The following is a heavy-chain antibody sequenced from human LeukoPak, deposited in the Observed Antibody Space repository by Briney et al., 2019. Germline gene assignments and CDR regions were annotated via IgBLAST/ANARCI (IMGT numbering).Heavy chain of an antibody. D-gene: IGHD3-10*01. V-gene: IGHV3-20*04. J-gene: IGHJ6*03. CDR2: INWNGGST. CDR3: ARDGLLWFGELFSKYMDV. Sequence: GGSLRLSCAASGFTFSSYWMSWVRQAPGKGLEWVSGINWNGGSTGYADSVKGRFTISRDNAKNSLYLQMNSLRAEDTALYYCARDGLLWFGELFSKYMDVWGKGTTVTVSS. CDR1: GFTFSSYW.